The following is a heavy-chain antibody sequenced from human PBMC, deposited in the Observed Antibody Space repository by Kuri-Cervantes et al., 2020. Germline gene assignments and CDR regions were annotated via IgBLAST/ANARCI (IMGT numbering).Heavy chain of an antibody. Sequence: GGSLRLSCAASGFTFDDYAMHWVRQALGKGLEWVSGISWNSGSIGYADSVKGRFSISRDNSKNTLYLQMNSLRAEDTAVYYCAKDIGAVAGTFDYWGQGTLVTVSS. D-gene: IGHD6-19*01. V-gene: IGHV3-9*01. CDR3: AKDIGAVAGTFDY. J-gene: IGHJ4*02. CDR2: ISWNSGSI. CDR1: GFTFDDYA.